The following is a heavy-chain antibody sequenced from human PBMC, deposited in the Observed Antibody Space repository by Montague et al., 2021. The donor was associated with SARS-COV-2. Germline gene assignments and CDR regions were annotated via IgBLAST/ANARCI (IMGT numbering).Heavy chain of an antibody. J-gene: IGHJ6*02. V-gene: IGHV4-34*01. CDR1: SGSFRGYY. D-gene: IGHD5-12*01. CDR2: INHSGSA. Sequence: SETLSLTCAVSSGSFRGYYWSWIRQPPGKGLEWIGEINHSGSATYNPSLESRVSISVDTSNKQFSLKLSSVTAADTAVYYCARVEFDGGYDSVPLDVWGQGTTVTVSS. CDR3: ARVEFDGGYDSVPLDV.